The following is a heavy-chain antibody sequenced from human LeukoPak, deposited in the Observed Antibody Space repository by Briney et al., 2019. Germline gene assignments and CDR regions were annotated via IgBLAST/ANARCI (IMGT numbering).Heavy chain of an antibody. CDR2: IIPIFATA. CDR3: ASSTRGVHEYSYGGYFDY. Sequence: SVKVSCKTSGGTFGSYGISWVRQAPGQGLEWMGGIIPIFATANYAQKFQGRVTITTDESTSTAYMELSSLRSEDTAVYYCASSTRGVHEYSYGGYFDYWGQGTLVTVSS. D-gene: IGHD5-18*01. J-gene: IGHJ4*02. V-gene: IGHV1-69*05. CDR1: GGTFGSYG.